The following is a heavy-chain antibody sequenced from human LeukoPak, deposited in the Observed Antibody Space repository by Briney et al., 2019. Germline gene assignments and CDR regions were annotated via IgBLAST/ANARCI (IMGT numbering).Heavy chain of an antibody. CDR3: ARDVGGSGSWFDP. CDR1: GFTFSSYS. V-gene: IGHV3-30*02. CDR2: IRYSGNNK. J-gene: IGHJ5*02. Sequence: GGSLRLSCAASGFTFSSYSMHWVRQAPGKGLEWVTFIRYSGNNKYYADSVKGRFTISRDNSKNTLYLQMNSLRSEDTAVYYCARDVGGSGSWFDPWGQGTLVTVSS. D-gene: IGHD3-10*01.